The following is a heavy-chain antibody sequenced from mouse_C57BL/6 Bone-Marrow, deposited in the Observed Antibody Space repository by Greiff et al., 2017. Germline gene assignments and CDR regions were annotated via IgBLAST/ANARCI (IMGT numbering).Heavy chain of an antibody. CDR2: ISSGGSYT. Sequence: EVQLVESGGDLVKPGGSLKLSCAASGFTFSSYGMSWVRQTPDKRLAWVATISSGGSYTYYPDSVKGRFTISRANAKNTLYLQMSSLKSEDTARYYCARRRGTGLYFDYWGQGTTLTVSS. J-gene: IGHJ2*01. CDR3: ARRRGTGLYFDY. V-gene: IGHV5-6*01. D-gene: IGHD2-14*01. CDR1: GFTFSSYG.